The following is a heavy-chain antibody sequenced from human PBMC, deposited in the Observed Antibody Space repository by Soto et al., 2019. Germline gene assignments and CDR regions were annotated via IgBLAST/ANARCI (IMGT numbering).Heavy chain of an antibody. CDR2: IYYDGST. J-gene: IGHJ4*02. CDR3: ARSHIVPRLLMYPYDY. Sequence: SETLSLTCTVSGGSISGYYWSWIRQPPGKELEWIGYIYYDGSTYYNPSLKSRVTISLDTSKNQFSLKLSSVTAADTAVYYCARSHIVPRLLMYPYDYWGQGTLVTVSS. CDR1: GGSISGYY. D-gene: IGHD6-6*01. V-gene: IGHV4-59*04.